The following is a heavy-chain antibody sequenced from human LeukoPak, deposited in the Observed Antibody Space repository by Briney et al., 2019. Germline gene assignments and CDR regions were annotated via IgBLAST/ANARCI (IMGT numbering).Heavy chain of an antibody. J-gene: IGHJ3*02. Sequence: GGSLRLSCAASGFTFSSYWMSWVRQAPGKGLECVANIKQDGSEKYYVDSVKGRFTISRDNDKNSLYLQMNSLRAEDTAVYYCASSYYDFWSGYHDAFDIWGQGTMVTVSS. CDR2: IKQDGSEK. V-gene: IGHV3-7*01. D-gene: IGHD3-3*01. CDR3: ASSYYDFWSGYHDAFDI. CDR1: GFTFSSYW.